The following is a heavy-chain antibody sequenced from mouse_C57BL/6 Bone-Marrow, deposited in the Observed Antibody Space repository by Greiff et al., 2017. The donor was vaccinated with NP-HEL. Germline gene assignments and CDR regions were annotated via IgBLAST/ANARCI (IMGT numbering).Heavy chain of an antibody. J-gene: IGHJ3*01. V-gene: IGHV5-6*02. CDR1: GFTFSSYG. CDR3: ACPYDYVVAWFAY. CDR2: ISSGGSYT. D-gene: IGHD2-4*01. Sequence: EVMLVESGGDLVKPGGSLKLSCAASGFTFSSYGMSWVRQTPDKRLEWVATISSGGSYTYYPDSVKGRFTFSRDNATNTLYLQMSSLKSEDTAMYSCACPYDYVVAWFAYWGQGTLVTVSA.